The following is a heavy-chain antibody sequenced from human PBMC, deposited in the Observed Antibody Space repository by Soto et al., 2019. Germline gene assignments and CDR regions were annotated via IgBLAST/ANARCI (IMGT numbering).Heavy chain of an antibody. V-gene: IGHV3-23*01. CDR3: ANTGSQWLVFDY. D-gene: IGHD6-19*01. Sequence: PGGSLRLSCAASGFTFSSYAMSWFRQAPGKGLEWVSAISGSGGSTYYADSVKGRFTISRDNSKNTLYLQMNSLRAEDTAVYYCANTGSQWLVFDYWGQGTLVTVSS. CDR2: ISGSGGST. CDR1: GFTFSSYA. J-gene: IGHJ4*02.